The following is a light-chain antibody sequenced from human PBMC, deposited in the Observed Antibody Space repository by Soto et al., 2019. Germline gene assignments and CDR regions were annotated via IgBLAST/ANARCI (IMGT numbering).Light chain of an antibody. CDR2: DVT. J-gene: IGLJ2*01. CDR1: SRDVGIYNY. V-gene: IGLV2-11*01. CDR3: CSYAGNYTLL. Sequence: QSALTHPRSVSGSPGQSVTVSCTGTSRDVGIYNYVSWYQQRPGTAPKVMIYDVTKRPSGVPDRFSGSKSANTASLTISGLQADDEADYYCCSYAGNYTLLFGGGTKVTVL.